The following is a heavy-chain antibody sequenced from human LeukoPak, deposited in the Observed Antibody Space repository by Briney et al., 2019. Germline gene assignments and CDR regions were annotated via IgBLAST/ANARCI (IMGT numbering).Heavy chain of an antibody. D-gene: IGHD3-10*01. Sequence: PGRSLRLSCAASGFTFDDYAMHWVRQAPGKGLEWVSGISWNSGSIGYADAVKGRFTISRDNAKNSLYLQMNSLRAEDTALYYCAKDTMVRGVIDYYMDVWGKGTTVTVSS. CDR2: ISWNSGSI. CDR1: GFTFDDYA. V-gene: IGHV3-9*01. CDR3: AKDTMVRGVIDYYMDV. J-gene: IGHJ6*03.